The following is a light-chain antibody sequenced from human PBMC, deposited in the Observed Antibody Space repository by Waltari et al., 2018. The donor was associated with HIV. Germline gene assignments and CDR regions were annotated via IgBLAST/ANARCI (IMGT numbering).Light chain of an antibody. CDR1: NSAVGGYPY. CDR2: DIY. J-gene: IGLJ1*01. V-gene: IGLV2-14*01. CDR3: SSYTSSSTYV. Sequence: QSALPQPASVSGSHGESLIISCAGGNSAVGGYPYVSWYQQLPGKAPKLIIYDIYRRPSGVSSRFSGSRSGNTASLTISGLQADDEADYYCSSYTSSSTYVFGSGTRVTVL.